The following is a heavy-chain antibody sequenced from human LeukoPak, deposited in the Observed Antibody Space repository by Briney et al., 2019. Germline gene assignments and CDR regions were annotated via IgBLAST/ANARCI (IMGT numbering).Heavy chain of an antibody. J-gene: IGHJ4*02. CDR2: IKHDGSEK. Sequence: PGGSLRLSCAASGFTFSSYWMSWVRQAPGKGLEWVANIKHDGSEKYYVDSVKGRFTISRDNAKNSLYLQMNSLRAEDTAVYYCAREGYYDSSNYWGQGTLVTVSS. CDR3: AREGYYDSSNY. V-gene: IGHV3-7*01. D-gene: IGHD3-22*01. CDR1: GFTFSSYW.